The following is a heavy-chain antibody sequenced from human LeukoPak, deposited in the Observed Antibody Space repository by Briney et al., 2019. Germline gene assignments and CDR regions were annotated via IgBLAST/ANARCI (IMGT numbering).Heavy chain of an antibody. CDR1: GYTFSDYT. V-gene: IGHV7-4-1*01. CDR2: INTNTGDP. D-gene: IGHD3-10*01. J-gene: IGHJ4*02. CDR3: ARSSRGVIGLLDY. Sequence: LVASVKLSCKASGYTFSDYTINWVRQAPGQGLEWVGWINTNTGDPIYARGFKGRFVLSVDKSANTAYLEIASLQTEDNAVYYCARSSRGVIGLLDYWGQGTLVTVSS.